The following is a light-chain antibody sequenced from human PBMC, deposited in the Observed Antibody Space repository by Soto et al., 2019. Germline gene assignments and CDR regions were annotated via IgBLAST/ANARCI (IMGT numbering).Light chain of an antibody. Sequence: VLTQSPGTLSLSPGERATLSCRASQSVSRSELAWYQQKPGHAPRLLIYGASNRATGIPDRFIGSGSGTDFTLTIRRLEPEDVAVYDCQQYGSSGTFCQGTKVDIK. J-gene: IGKJ1*01. CDR3: QQYGSSGT. CDR1: QSVSRSE. CDR2: GAS. V-gene: IGKV3-20*01.